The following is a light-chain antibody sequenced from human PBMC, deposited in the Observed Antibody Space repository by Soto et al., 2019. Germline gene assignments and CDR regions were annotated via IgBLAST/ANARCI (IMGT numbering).Light chain of an antibody. V-gene: IGKV1-12*01. CDR1: QGVGGW. J-gene: IGKJ2*01. CDR3: QQYDTYFRYT. Sequence: IQMTQSPSSVSASVGDRVTMTCRASQGVGGWLAWYQQKPGKVPKLLIYATSSLHSGVPSRFSGSGSGTDFTLSISSLQPEDFANYYCQQYDTYFRYTFGQGTKLDI. CDR2: ATS.